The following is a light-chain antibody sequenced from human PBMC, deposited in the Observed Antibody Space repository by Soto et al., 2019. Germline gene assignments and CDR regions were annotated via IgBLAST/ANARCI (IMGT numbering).Light chain of an antibody. Sequence: EVVLTQSPATLSLSPGERATLSCGASQTVRSDYVAWYHQAPGLAPRLLIHYASHRAPGIPDRFRGSGSGTDFTLTISGLEPEDSGMYYCQQYGSSPPITFGQGTRLEIK. J-gene: IGKJ5*01. CDR2: YAS. V-gene: IGKV3D-20*01. CDR3: QQYGSSPPIT. CDR1: QTVRSDY.